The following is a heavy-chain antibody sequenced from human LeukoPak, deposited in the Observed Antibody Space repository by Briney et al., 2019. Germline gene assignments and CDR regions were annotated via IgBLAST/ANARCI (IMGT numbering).Heavy chain of an antibody. CDR1: GGSFSGYY. Sequence: SETLSLTCAVYGGSFSGYYWSWIRQPPGKGLEWIGEINHSGSTNYNPSLKSRVTISVDTSKNQFSLKLSSVTAADTAVYYCARGSPNSSSWVNWFDPWGQGTLVTVSS. J-gene: IGHJ5*02. V-gene: IGHV4-34*01. D-gene: IGHD6-13*01. CDR3: ARGSPNSSSWVNWFDP. CDR2: INHSGST.